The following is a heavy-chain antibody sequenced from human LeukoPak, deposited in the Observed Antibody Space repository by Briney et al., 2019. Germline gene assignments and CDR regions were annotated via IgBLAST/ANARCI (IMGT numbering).Heavy chain of an antibody. V-gene: IGHV3-49*03. CDR1: GFNFGAVA. Sequence: GGSLRLSCATSGFNFGAVAMDWIRQAPGKGLEWVGFIRHREYGGTAEYAASVNGRFAISRDDSESIVYLQMNDLRTEDTGVYYCARERAGDVDYWGLGTLVTVSS. CDR2: IRHREYGGTA. CDR3: ARERAGDVDY. J-gene: IGHJ4*02.